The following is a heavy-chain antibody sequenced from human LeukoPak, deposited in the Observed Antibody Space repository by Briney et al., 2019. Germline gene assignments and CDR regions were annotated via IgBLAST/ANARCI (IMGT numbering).Heavy chain of an antibody. V-gene: IGHV4-59*03. J-gene: IGHJ4*02. CDR2: RYGGGRD. CDR1: GGSISTYS. D-gene: IGHD2-2*01. CDR3: ATTRRDIVVVPAAPDY. Sequence: SETLSLTCTVSGGSISTYSWSWIRQPPGKGLEWIGCRYGGGRDLYKLSLKSRVTISVDASEKQISLSLRSVTAADTAVYYCATTRRDIVVVPAAPDYWGQGTLVTVSS.